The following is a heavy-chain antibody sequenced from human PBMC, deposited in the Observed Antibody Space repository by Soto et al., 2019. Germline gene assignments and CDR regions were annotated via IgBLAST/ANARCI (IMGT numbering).Heavy chain of an antibody. J-gene: IGHJ6*02. CDR2: ISAYNGNT. CDR1: GFTFTTYG. D-gene: IGHD3-10*01. CDR3: ARDRPRPSVYYYYGMDV. V-gene: IGHV1-18*01. Sequence: ASVKVSCKASGFTFTTYGICWVRQSPGQGLEWMGWISAYNGNTNYAQRLQGRVTMTTDTSTSTAYMELRSLRSDDTAVYYCARDRPRPSVYYYYGMDVWGQGTTVTVSS.